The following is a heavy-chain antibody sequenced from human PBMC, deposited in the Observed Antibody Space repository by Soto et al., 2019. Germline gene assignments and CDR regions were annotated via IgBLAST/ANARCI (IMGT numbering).Heavy chain of an antibody. V-gene: IGHV4-59*01. CDR2: IYYSGST. CDR3: AREGTTLDIYYYYGMDV. CDR1: GGSISSYY. Sequence: QVQLQESGPGLVKPSETLSLTCTVSGGSISSYYWSWIRQPPGKGLEWSGYIYYSGSTNYNPSLKSRVTISVDTAESQLSLKLSSVTAADPAVYYCAREGTTLDIYYYYGMDVWGQGTTVTVSS. D-gene: IGHD1-1*01. J-gene: IGHJ6*02.